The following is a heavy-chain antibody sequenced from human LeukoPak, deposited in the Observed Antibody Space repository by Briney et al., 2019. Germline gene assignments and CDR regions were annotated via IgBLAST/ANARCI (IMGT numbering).Heavy chain of an antibody. Sequence: GGSLPLSCSVSGFTFSNFWMDWVRQAPGKGLVWVSTINGDGTTSGGADSVKGRFTISRDNAKNTLYLQMNSLRAEDTAMYYCARILGFYTFDSWGQGALVTVSS. CDR1: GFTFSNFW. CDR2: INGDGTTS. J-gene: IGHJ4*02. D-gene: IGHD2-15*01. V-gene: IGHV3-74*01. CDR3: ARILGFYTFDS.